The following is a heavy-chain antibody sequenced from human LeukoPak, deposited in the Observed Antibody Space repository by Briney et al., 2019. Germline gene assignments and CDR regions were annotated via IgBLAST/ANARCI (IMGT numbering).Heavy chain of an antibody. D-gene: IGHD3-10*01. Sequence: TGGSLGLSCEVSGLTFSTYSMNWVRQAPGKGLEWISYISSSGSIRYYADSVKGRFTISRDNAKNSLYLQMNSLRAEDTAVYYCARPGFPRDWGQGTLVTVSS. CDR2: ISSSGSIR. CDR1: GLTFSTYS. J-gene: IGHJ4*02. V-gene: IGHV3-48*04. CDR3: ARPGFPRD.